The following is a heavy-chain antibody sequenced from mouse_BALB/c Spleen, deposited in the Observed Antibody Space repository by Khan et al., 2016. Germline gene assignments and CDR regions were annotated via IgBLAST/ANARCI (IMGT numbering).Heavy chain of an antibody. CDR3: ARSLIYYYGSSPY. Sequence: QLEESGPGLVKPSQSLSLTCTVTGYSITSDYAWNWIRQFPGNKLEWMGYISYSGSTSYNPSLKSRISITRDTSKNQFFLQLNSVTTEDTATYYCARSLIYYYGSSPYWGQGTPVTVSA. CDR2: ISYSGST. CDR1: GYSITSDYA. D-gene: IGHD1-1*01. V-gene: IGHV3-2*02. J-gene: IGHJ3*01.